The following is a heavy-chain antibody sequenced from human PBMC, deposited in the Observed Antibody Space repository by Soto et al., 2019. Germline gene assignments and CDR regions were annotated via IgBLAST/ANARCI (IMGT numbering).Heavy chain of an antibody. D-gene: IGHD3-9*01. V-gene: IGHV4-59*01. J-gene: IGHJ4*02. CDR2: IYYSGST. CDR3: ARLRYFDWLAYDY. CDR1: GGSISSYY. Sequence: SETLSLTCSVSGGSISSYYWSWIRQPPGKGLEWIGYIYYSGSTNYNPSLKSRVTISVDTSKNQFSLKLSSVTAADTAVYYCARLRYFDWLAYDYWGQGTLVTVSS.